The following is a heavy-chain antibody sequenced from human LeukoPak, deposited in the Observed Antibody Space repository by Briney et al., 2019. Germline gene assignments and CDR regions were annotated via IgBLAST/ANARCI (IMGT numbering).Heavy chain of an antibody. CDR1: GFTFSSHG. CDR2: IWYDGSDE. J-gene: IGHJ4*02. D-gene: IGHD3-22*01. CDR3: ATDGGYHSSGPFDY. Sequence: GGSLRLSCAASGFTFSSHGMHWVRQAPGKGLEWVSIIWYDGSDEYYADSVKGRFTISRDNSKNTLYLQMNSLRADDTAVYYCATDGGYHSSGPFDYWGQGALVTVSS. V-gene: IGHV3-33*01.